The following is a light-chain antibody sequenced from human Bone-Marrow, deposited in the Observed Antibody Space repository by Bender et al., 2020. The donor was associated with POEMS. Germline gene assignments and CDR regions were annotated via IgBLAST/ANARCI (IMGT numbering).Light chain of an antibody. V-gene: IGLV2-14*03. Sequence: QSALTQPPSASGSPGQSVTISCAGTSSDVGVSWYQHHPGKAPKLMIYDVTNRPSGVSNRFSGSKSGNTASLTISGLRSEDEADYYCTSYRIGSTWVFGGGTKLTVL. CDR1: SSDVG. J-gene: IGLJ3*02. CDR2: DVT. CDR3: TSYRIGSTWV.